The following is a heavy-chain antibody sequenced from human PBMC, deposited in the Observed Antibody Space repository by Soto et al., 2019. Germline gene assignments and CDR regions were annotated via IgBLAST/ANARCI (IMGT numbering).Heavy chain of an antibody. CDR3: ARDESNYDILPGYYRAPYLGH. CDR2: INPNSGGT. V-gene: IGHV1-2*04. J-gene: IGHJ4*02. Sequence: ASVKVSCKASGYTFTGYYMHWVRQAPGQGLEWMGWINPNSGGTNYAQKFQGWVTMTRDTSISTAYMELSRLRSDDTAVYYCARDESNYDILPGYYRAPYLGHWGQGPLVTVYS. CDR1: GYTFTGYY. D-gene: IGHD3-9*01.